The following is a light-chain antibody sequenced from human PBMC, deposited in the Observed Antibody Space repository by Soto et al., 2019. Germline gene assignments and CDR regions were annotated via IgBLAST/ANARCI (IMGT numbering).Light chain of an antibody. V-gene: IGKV1-5*03. J-gene: IGKJ1*01. CDR1: QSISTW. CDR3: QQYSVYPRT. Sequence: DIQMTQSPSTLSASVGDRVTITCRASQSISTWLAWYQQKPGKAPKLLIYKASSLESGVPSKFSGSGSGTQFTLTINNLQPGDFATYYCQQYSVYPRTFGRGTQVEIK. CDR2: KAS.